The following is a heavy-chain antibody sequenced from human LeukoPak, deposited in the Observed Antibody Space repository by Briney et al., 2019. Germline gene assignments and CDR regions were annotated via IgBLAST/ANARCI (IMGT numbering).Heavy chain of an antibody. D-gene: IGHD4-17*01. V-gene: IGHV3-23*01. CDR2: ISDSGDQT. J-gene: IGHJ4*02. CDR1: GFTFSKYD. CDR3: AKEITLTTAYFDY. Sequence: GGSLRLSCVASGFTFSKYDLSWVRQAPGKGLEWVSGISDSGDQTYYADSVRARFTISRDNSKNTLYLQVNSLRAEDTALYYCAKEITLTTAYFDYWGQGTLVTVSS.